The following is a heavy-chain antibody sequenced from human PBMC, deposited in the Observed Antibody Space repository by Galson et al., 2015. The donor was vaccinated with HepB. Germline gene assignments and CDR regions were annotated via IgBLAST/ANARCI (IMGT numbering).Heavy chain of an antibody. J-gene: IGHJ6*02. CDR2: ISAYNGNT. Sequence: SVKVSCKASGYTFTSYGISWVRQAPGQGLEGMGWISAYNGNTNYAQKLQGRVTMTTDTSTSTAYMELRSLRSDDTAVYYCARDGPSSGWFYYYYYGMDVWGQGTTVTVSS. V-gene: IGHV1-18*01. D-gene: IGHD6-19*01. CDR1: GYTFTSYG. CDR3: ARDGPSSGWFYYYYYGMDV.